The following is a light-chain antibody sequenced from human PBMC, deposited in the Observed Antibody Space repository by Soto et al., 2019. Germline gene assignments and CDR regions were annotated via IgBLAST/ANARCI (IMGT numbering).Light chain of an antibody. CDR1: QGVSNN. CDR3: QHDYSWPCT. J-gene: IGKJ1*01. CDR2: GAF. V-gene: IGKV1-6*01. Sequence: AIEMTQSPSSLSASVGDRLTITCRASQGVSNNVGWYQQKPGQAPKFLIYGAFSLETGIPSRFSGSGYGTEFTLSIISLLPEDVSTYFCQHDYSWPCTFGQGTKVEV.